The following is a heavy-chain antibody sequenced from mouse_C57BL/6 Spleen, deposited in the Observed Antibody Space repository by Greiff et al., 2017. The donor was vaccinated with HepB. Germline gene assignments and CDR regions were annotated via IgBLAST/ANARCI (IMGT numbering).Heavy chain of an antibody. D-gene: IGHD6-5*01. J-gene: IGHJ4*01. V-gene: IGHV1-26*01. Sequence: EVQLQQSGPELVKPGASVKISCKASGYTFTDYYMNWVKQSHGKSLEWIGDINPNNGGTSYNQKFKGKATLTVDKSSSTAYMELRSLTSEDSAVYYCASYPAMDYWGQGTSVTVSS. CDR1: GYTFTDYY. CDR3: ASYPAMDY. CDR2: INPNNGGT.